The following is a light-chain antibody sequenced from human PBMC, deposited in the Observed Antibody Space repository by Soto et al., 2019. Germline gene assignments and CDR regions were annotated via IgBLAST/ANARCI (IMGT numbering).Light chain of an antibody. Sequence: DVVTPQSPVSPPVTRGQSASISFWHSQSLVYSDGATYLNWFRQRPGPSPRRLMFKVSNRDSGVPERFSGSGSGTSFTLRISRAEAEDVGFYYCMHSTHWPITFGQGTRLEI. CDR1: QSLVYSDGATY. V-gene: IGKV2-30*01. J-gene: IGKJ5*01. CDR2: KVS. CDR3: MHSTHWPIT.